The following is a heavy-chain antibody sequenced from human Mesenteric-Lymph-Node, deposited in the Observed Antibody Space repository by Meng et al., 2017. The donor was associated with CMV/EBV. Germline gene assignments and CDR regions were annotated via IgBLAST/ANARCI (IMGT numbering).Heavy chain of an antibody. CDR1: GFSLSTSGVG. Sequence: QITLKESGPTLVKPTQTLPLTCTFPGFSLSTSGVGVGWIRQPPGKTLEWLALIYWDDDKRYSPSLKSRLTITKDTSKNQVVLTMTNMDPVDTATYYCAHSSGIAAAGPFYFDYWGQGTLVTVSS. CDR3: AHSSGIAAAGPFYFDY. D-gene: IGHD6-13*01. CDR2: IYWDDDK. J-gene: IGHJ4*02. V-gene: IGHV2-5*02.